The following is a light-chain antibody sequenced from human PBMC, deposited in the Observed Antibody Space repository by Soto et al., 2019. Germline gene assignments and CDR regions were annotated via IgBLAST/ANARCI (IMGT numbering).Light chain of an antibody. Sequence: EIVLTQSPGTLSLSPGDRATLSCRASQSVNSNYLAWYQRKPGQAPRLPIYGASNRATDIPYRFSASGSGTDFTLTITRLEAEDFAVYYCQQYDSTPPTFGQGTKVEVK. CDR2: GAS. CDR1: QSVNSNY. J-gene: IGKJ1*01. V-gene: IGKV3-20*01. CDR3: QQYDSTPPT.